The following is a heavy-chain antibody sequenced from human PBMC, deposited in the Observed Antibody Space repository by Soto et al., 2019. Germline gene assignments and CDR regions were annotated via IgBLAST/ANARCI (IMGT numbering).Heavy chain of an antibody. V-gene: IGHV1-18*01. CDR1: GYTFTSYG. J-gene: IGHJ6*02. CDR3: ARDECSGGSCYYGMDV. CDR2: ISAYNGNT. Sequence: QVQLVQSGAEVKKPGASVKVSCKASGYTFTSYGISWVRQAPGQGLEWMGWISAYNGNTNYAQKLQGRVTMTTDTSTSTAYMELRSLRSDDTAVYYWARDECSGGSCYYGMDVWGQGTTVTVSS. D-gene: IGHD2-15*01.